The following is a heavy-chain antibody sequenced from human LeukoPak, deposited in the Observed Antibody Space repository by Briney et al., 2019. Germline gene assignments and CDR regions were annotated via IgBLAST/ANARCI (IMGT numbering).Heavy chain of an antibody. CDR1: GFTFSSYA. Sequence: GSLRLSCAASGFTFSSYAMSWVRQAPGKGLEWVSAISGSGGSTYYADSVKGRFTISRDNSKNTLYLQMNSLRAEDTAVYYCARERGYYGSGSSGFDPWGQGTLVTVSS. CDR3: ARERGYYGSGSSGFDP. J-gene: IGHJ5*02. V-gene: IGHV3-23*01. D-gene: IGHD3-10*01. CDR2: ISGSGGST.